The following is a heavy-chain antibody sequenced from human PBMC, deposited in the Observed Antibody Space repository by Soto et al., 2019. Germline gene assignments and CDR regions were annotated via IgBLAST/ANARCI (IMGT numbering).Heavy chain of an antibody. CDR3: ARERSAAGTDDYYYYYGMDV. J-gene: IGHJ6*02. V-gene: IGHV4-30-4*01. CDR1: GGSISSGDYY. CDR2: IYYSGST. Sequence: SETLSLTCTVSGGSISSGDYYWSWIRQPPGKGLEWIGYIYYSGSTYYNPSLKSRVTISVDTSKNQFSLKLSSVTAADTAVYYCARERSAAGTDDYYYYYGMDVWGQGTTVTVSS. D-gene: IGHD6-13*01.